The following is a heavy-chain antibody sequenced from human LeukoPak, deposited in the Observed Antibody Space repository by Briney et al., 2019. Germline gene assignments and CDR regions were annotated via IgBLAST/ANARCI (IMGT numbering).Heavy chain of an antibody. CDR2: INPSGGST. CDR1: GYTFTSYG. Sequence: ASVKVSCTASGYTFTSYGISWVRQAPGQGLEWMGIINPSGGSTSYAQKFQGRVTMTRDTSTSTVYMELSSLRSEDTAVYYCARDIPSRIAVAGTWAFDIWGQGQWSPSLQ. D-gene: IGHD6-19*01. CDR3: ARDIPSRIAVAGTWAFDI. J-gene: IGHJ3*02. V-gene: IGHV1-46*01.